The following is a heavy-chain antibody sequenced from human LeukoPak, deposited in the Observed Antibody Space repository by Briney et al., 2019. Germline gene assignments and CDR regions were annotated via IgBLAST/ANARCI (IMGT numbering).Heavy chain of an antibody. Sequence: SETLSLTCTVSGGSIISTSYYWGWIRQPPGKGLEWIGSIYYSGGTYYNPSLNSRLTIIVYTSKNQFSLKLNSVTAADTAVYYCARHGSLGSPFVYWGQGILVTVSS. D-gene: IGHD1-14*01. V-gene: IGHV4-39*01. CDR3: ARHGSLGSPFVY. CDR2: IYYSGGT. CDR1: GGSIISTSYY. J-gene: IGHJ4*02.